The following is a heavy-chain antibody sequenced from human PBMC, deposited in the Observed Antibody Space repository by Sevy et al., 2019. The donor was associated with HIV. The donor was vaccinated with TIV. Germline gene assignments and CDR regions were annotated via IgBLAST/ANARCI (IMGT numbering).Heavy chain of an antibody. V-gene: IGHV3-43*01. Sequence: GGSLRLSCAASGFTFDDYTMHWVRQAPGKGLEWVSLISWDGGSTYYADSVKGRFTISRDNSKNSLYLQMNSLRTEDTALYYCAKDSSGHHNWFDPRGQGTLVTVSS. D-gene: IGHD2-15*01. J-gene: IGHJ5*02. CDR2: ISWDGGST. CDR1: GFTFDDYT. CDR3: AKDSSGHHNWFDP.